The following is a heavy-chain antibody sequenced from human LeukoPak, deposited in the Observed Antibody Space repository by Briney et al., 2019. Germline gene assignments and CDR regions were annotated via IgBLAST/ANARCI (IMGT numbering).Heavy chain of an antibody. CDR2: IEPKSGGT. V-gene: IGHV1-2*02. Sequence: ASVKVSFKASGYTLTGYYMHWVRQAPGQGLEWMGWIEPKSGGTKYAQKFKGRVTMTRDSSISTAYMELSSLRYDETAVYYCARLTDSGDFFDIWGQGTMVTVSS. CDR3: ARLTDSGDFFDI. D-gene: IGHD1-26*01. CDR1: GYTLTGYY. J-gene: IGHJ3*02.